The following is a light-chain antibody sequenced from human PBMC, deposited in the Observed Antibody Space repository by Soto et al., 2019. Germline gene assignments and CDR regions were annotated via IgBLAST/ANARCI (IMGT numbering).Light chain of an antibody. CDR2: DAS. CDR1: QSVSSY. Sequence: SVLTQSPATLSLSPGAIATLSCMASQSVSSYLAWYQQKPGQAPRLLIYDASNRATGTPARFSGSGSGTDFTLTISSLEPEDFAVYYCQQRSNWPITFGQGTQLEIK. V-gene: IGKV3-11*01. J-gene: IGKJ5*01. CDR3: QQRSNWPIT.